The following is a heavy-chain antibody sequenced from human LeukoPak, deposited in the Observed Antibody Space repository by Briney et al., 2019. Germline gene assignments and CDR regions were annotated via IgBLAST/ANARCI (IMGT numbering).Heavy chain of an antibody. Sequence: PGGSLRLSCAASGFTFSSYSMNWVRQAPGKGLEWVSSISSSSSYIYYADSVKGRFTISRDNAKNSLYLQMNSLRAEDTAVYYCARDYYDSSGYPYFDYWGRGTLVTVSS. CDR1: GFTFSSYS. CDR3: ARDYYDSSGYPYFDY. J-gene: IGHJ4*02. CDR2: ISSSSSYI. D-gene: IGHD3-22*01. V-gene: IGHV3-21*01.